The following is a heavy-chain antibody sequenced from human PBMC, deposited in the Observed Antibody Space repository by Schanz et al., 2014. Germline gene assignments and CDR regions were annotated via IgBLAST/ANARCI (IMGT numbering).Heavy chain of an antibody. Sequence: EVQLLESGGGLAQPGGSLRLSCAASGFTFSSYTMNWVRQAPGKGLEWVSLVSASGGGPFYADSVKGRFTISRDNSKNTLYLEMNSLRAEDTAMYYCVSAYGELLDHWGQGTLVTVSS. CDR2: VSASGGGP. J-gene: IGHJ4*02. D-gene: IGHD4-17*01. V-gene: IGHV3-23*01. CDR1: GFTFSSYT. CDR3: VSAYGELLDH.